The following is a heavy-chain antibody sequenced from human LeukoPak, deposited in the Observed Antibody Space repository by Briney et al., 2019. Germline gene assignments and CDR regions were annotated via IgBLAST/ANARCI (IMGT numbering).Heavy chain of an antibody. Sequence: ASVKVSCKASGYSFTGYYIHWVRQAPGKGLEWMGGFDPEDGETIYAQKFQGRVTMTEDTSTDTAYMELSSLRSEDTAVYYCATRRKAAPDAFDIWGQGTMVTVSS. CDR2: FDPEDGET. CDR3: ATRRKAAPDAFDI. J-gene: IGHJ3*02. CDR1: GYSFTGYY. D-gene: IGHD2-15*01. V-gene: IGHV1-24*01.